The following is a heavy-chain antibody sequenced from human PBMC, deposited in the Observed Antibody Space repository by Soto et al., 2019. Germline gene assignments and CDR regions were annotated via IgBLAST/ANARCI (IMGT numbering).Heavy chain of an antibody. CDR1: GFTFSSYA. CDR3: AKGDVAEGYGMDV. CDR2: ISGSGSST. J-gene: IGHJ6*02. Sequence: GGSLRLSCAASGFTFSSYAMSWVRQAPGKGLEWVSAISGSGSSTYYADSVKGRFTISRDNSKNTLYLQMNSLRAEDTAVYYCAKGDVAEGYGMDVWGQGTTVTVSS. V-gene: IGHV3-23*01.